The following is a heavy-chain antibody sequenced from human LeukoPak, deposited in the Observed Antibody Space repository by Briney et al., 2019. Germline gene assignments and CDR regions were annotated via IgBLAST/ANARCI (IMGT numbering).Heavy chain of an antibody. CDR2: INHGGST. J-gene: IGHJ6*03. CDR1: GGSFSGYY. V-gene: IGHV4-34*01. D-gene: IGHD2-15*01. Sequence: SETLSLTCAVYGGSFSGYYWSWIRQPPGKGLEWIGEINHGGSTNYNPSLKSRVTISVDTSKNQFSLKLSSVTAADTAVYYCARLGVARSLYYYYYMDVWGKGTTVTVSS. CDR3: ARLGVARSLYYYYYMDV.